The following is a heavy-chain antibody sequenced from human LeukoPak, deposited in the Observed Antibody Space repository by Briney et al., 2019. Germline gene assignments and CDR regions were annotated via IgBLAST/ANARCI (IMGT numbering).Heavy chain of an antibody. D-gene: IGHD1-26*01. Sequence: GGSLRLSCAASGFTFSSYAMHWVRQAPGKGLEWVAVISYDGSNKYYADSVKGRFTISRDNSKNTLYLQMNSLRAEDAAVYYCARGRRQGYYDFDYWGQGTLVTVSS. CDR1: GFTFSSYA. CDR2: ISYDGSNK. J-gene: IGHJ4*02. CDR3: ARGRRQGYYDFDY. V-gene: IGHV3-30*04.